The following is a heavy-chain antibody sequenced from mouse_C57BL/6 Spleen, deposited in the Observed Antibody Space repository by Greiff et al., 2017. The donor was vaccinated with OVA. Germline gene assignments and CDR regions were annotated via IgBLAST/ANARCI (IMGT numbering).Heavy chain of an antibody. D-gene: IGHD2-3*01. J-gene: IGHJ3*01. V-gene: IGHV1-54*01. CDR1: GYAFPNYL. CDR2: INPGSGGT. Sequence: QVHVKQSGAELVRPGTSVKVSCKASGYAFPNYLIEWVKQRPGQGLEWIGVINPGSGGTNYNEKFKGKATLTADKSSSTAYMQLSSLTSEDSAVYFCARSDGYYGGFAYWGQGTLVTVSA. CDR3: ARSDGYYGGFAY.